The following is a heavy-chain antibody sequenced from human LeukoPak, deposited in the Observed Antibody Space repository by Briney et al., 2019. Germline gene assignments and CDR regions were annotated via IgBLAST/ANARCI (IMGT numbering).Heavy chain of an antibody. D-gene: IGHD3-22*01. CDR1: GFTFSSYG. CDR2: ISRDGSNE. CDR3: FAGYYDSSGSYFDY. V-gene: IGHV3-30*03. J-gene: IGHJ4*02. Sequence: PGGSLRLSCAASGFTFSSYGMHWVRQAPGKGLEWVAVISRDGSNEYYAESVKGRFTISRDNSKNTLYLQTNSLRTEDTAVYYCFAGYYDSSGSYFDYWGQGTLVTVSS.